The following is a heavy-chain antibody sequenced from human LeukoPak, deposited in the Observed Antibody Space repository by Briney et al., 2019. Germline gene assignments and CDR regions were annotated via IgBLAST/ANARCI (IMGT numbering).Heavy chain of an antibody. J-gene: IGHJ3*02. CDR1: GFTFRSYS. D-gene: IGHD3-10*01. CDR3: AVAYYYGSGDAFDI. Sequence: GGSLRLSCAASGFTFRSYSMNWVRQAPGKGLEWVSSINSDSNYIYYADSVQGRFTISGDNAKNSLYLQMNSLRAEDTAVYYCAVAYYYGSGDAFDIWGQGTKVTVSS. V-gene: IGHV3-21*01. CDR2: INSDSNYI.